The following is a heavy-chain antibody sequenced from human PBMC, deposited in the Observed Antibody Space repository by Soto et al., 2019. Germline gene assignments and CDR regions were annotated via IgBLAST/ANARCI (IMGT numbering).Heavy chain of an antibody. V-gene: IGHV3-23*01. J-gene: IGHJ4*02. CDR1: GFTFSSYA. Sequence: PGGSLRLSCAASGFTFSSYAMSWVRQAPGKGLEWVSAISGSGGSTYYADSVKGRFTISRDNSKNTLYLQMNSLRAEDTAVYYRAKPPSDYGSHFDYWGQGTLVTVSS. CDR2: ISGSGGST. D-gene: IGHD4-17*01. CDR3: AKPPSDYGSHFDY.